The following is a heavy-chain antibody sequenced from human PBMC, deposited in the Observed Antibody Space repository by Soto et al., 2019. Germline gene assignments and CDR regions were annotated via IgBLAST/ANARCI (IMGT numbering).Heavy chain of an antibody. Sequence: PGGSLRLSCTASGFTFSDYAMSWFRQAPGKGLEWVGFIRSKAYGGTTEYAASVKGRFTISRDDSKSIAYLQMNSLKTEDTAVYYCARDSEEMATHPGYGMDVWGQGTTVTVSS. CDR1: GFTFSDYA. D-gene: IGHD5-12*01. CDR3: ARDSEEMATHPGYGMDV. CDR2: IRSKAYGGTT. J-gene: IGHJ6*02. V-gene: IGHV3-49*03.